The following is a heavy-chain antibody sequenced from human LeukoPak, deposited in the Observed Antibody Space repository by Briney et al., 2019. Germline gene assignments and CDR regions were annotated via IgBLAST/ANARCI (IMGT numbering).Heavy chain of an antibody. Sequence: SETLSLTCTVSGGSISSYYWSWIRQPPGKGLEWIGYFYYSGSTNYNPSLESRVTISVDTSKNQFSLKLSSVTAADTAVYYCARASYYYDSSGYHDAFDIWGQGTMVTVSS. CDR3: ARASYYYDSSGYHDAFDI. CDR2: FYYSGST. J-gene: IGHJ3*02. D-gene: IGHD3-22*01. V-gene: IGHV4-59*01. CDR1: GGSISSYY.